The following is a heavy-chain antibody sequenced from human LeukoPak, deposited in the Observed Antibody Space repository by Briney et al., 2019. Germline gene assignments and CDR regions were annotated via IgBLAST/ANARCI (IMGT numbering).Heavy chain of an antibody. CDR2: ISYDGSNK. J-gene: IGHJ4*02. V-gene: IGHV3-30-3*01. CDR1: GFTFSSYA. D-gene: IGHD2-15*01. Sequence: SGGSLRLSCAASGFTFSSYAMHWVRQAPGKGLEWVAVISYDGSNKYYADSVKGRFTISRDNSKNTLYLQMNSLRAEDTAVYYCARDDVGSYWGQGTLVTVSS. CDR3: ARDDVGSY.